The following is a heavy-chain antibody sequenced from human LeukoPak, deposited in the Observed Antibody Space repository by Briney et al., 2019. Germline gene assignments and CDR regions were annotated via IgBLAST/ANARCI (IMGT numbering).Heavy chain of an antibody. D-gene: IGHD2-21*02. J-gene: IGHJ5*02. CDR2: IYYSGST. V-gene: IGHV4-39*07. CDR1: GGSISSSSYY. CDR3: ARSVTARNNWFDP. Sequence: PSETLSLTCTVSGGSISSSSYYWGWIRQPPGKGLEWIGSIYYSGSTYYNPSLKSRVTISVDTSKNQFSLKLSSVTAADTAVYYCARSVTARNNWFDPWGQGTLVTVSS.